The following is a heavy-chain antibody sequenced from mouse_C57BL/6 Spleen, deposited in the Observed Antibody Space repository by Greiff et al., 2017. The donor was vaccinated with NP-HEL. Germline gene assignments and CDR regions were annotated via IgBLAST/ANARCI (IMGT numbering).Heavy chain of an antibody. CDR2: FYPGSGSI. D-gene: IGHD2-5*01. CDR1: GYTFTEYT. J-gene: IGHJ4*01. Sequence: QVQLQQSGAELVKPGASVKLSCKASGYTFTEYTIHWVKQRSGQGLEWIGWFYPGSGSIKYNEKFKDKATLTADKSSSTVYMELSRLTSEDSAVYFCARHEEVYSNYEDYYAMDYWGQGTSVTVSS. CDR3: ARHEEVYSNYEDYYAMDY. V-gene: IGHV1-62-2*01.